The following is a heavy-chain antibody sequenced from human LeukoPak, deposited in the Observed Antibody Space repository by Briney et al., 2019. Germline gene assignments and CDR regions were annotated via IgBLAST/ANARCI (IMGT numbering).Heavy chain of an antibody. Sequence: GGSLRLSCVVSGFNFDNFAMHWVRQPLGKGLEWVAVISHDGRTKYYADSMKGRITISRDNSKNTLFLQMNNLRSEDTAVYFCARPSPPGDGYNPPDHWGQGTLVTVYS. CDR2: ISHDGRTK. V-gene: IGHV3-30*04. J-gene: IGHJ4*02. CDR3: ARPSPPGDGYNPPDH. D-gene: IGHD5-24*01. CDR1: GFNFDNFA.